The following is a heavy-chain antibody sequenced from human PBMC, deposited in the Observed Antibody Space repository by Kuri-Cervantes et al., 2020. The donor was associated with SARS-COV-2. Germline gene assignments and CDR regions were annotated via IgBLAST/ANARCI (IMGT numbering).Heavy chain of an antibody. D-gene: IGHD6-13*01. CDR2: INPSGGST. Sequence: ASVKVSCKASGYTFTSYYMHWVRQAPGQGLEWMGIINPSGGSTSYAQKFQGRVTMTRDTSTSTVYMELSSLRSEDTAVYYCVGTRIAAAGTDAFDIWGQGTMVTVSS. V-gene: IGHV1-46*01. CDR1: GYTFTSYY. CDR3: VGTRIAAAGTDAFDI. J-gene: IGHJ3*02.